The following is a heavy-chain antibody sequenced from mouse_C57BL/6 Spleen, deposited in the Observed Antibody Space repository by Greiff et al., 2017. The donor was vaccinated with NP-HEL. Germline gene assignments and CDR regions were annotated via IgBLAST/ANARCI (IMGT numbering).Heavy chain of an antibody. CDR3: ARSGSLLRRSPDY. Sequence: EVKLVESGGGLVKPGGSLKLSCAASGFTFSDYGMHWVRQAPEKGLEWVAYISSGSSTIYYADTVKGRFTISRDNAKNTLFLQMTSLRSEDTAMYYCARSGSLLRRSPDYWGQGTTLTVSS. J-gene: IGHJ2*01. V-gene: IGHV5-17*01. CDR2: ISSGSSTI. D-gene: IGHD1-1*01. CDR1: GFTFSDYG.